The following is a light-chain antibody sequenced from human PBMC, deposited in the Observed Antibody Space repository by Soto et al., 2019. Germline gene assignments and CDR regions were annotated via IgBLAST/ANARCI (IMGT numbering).Light chain of an antibody. CDR3: QQYGSSPLT. J-gene: IGKJ4*01. V-gene: IGKV3-20*01. CDR2: GAS. CDR1: QSVNSNY. Sequence: EIVLTQSPVTLSLSPGESASLSCRASQSVNSNYLAWYQQKPGQAPRLLIYGASTRATGIPDRFSGSGSGTDFTLTINRLEPEDLAVYHCQQYGSSPLTFGGGTKVDIK.